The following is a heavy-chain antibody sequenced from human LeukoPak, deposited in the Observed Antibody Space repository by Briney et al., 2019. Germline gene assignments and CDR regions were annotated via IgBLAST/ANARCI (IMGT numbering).Heavy chain of an antibody. D-gene: IGHD5-12*01. V-gene: IGHV1-2*02. CDR3: ARDYSGYDLGWFDP. CDR2: INPNSGGT. CDR1: GYTFTGYY. J-gene: IGHJ5*02. Sequence: GASVKVSCKASGYTFTGYYMHWVRQAPGQGLEWMGWINPNSGGTNYAQKFQGRATMTRDTSISTAYMELSRLRSDDTAVYYCARDYSGYDLGWFDPWGQGSLVTVSS.